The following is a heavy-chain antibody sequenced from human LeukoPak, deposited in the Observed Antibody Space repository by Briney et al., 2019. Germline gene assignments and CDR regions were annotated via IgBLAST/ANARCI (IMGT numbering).Heavy chain of an antibody. V-gene: IGHV4-59*01. CDR1: GDSISSYY. J-gene: IGHJ6*03. Sequence: SETLSLTCTVSGDSISSYYWSWIRQPPGKGLEWIGYIYYSGSTNYNPSLKSRVTISVDTSKNQFSLKLSSVTAADTAVYYCARDGWYYDSSGYTLGGYYMDVWGKGTTVTVSS. CDR3: ARDGWYYDSSGYTLGGYYMDV. CDR2: IYYSGST. D-gene: IGHD3-22*01.